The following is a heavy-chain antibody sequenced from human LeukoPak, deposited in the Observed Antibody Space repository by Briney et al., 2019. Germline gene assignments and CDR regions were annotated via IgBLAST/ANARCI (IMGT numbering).Heavy chain of an antibody. J-gene: IGHJ4*02. V-gene: IGHV1-46*01. CDR2: INPSGGST. CDR1: GYTFINYF. CDR3: ARAEYYYDSSGYDY. Sequence: VASVEVSCKASGYTFINYFIHWVRQAPGQGLEWMGIINPSGGSTSYAQKFQGRVTMTRDTSTSTVYMELSSLRSEDTAVYYCARAEYYYDSSGYDYWGQGTLVTVSS. D-gene: IGHD3-22*01.